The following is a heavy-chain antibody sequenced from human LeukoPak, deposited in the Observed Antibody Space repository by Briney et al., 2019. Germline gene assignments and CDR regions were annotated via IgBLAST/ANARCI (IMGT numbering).Heavy chain of an antibody. Sequence: PGGSLRPSCAVSGSIFSDYEMNWVRQAPGKGLEWVSYIRSSGRKTYYADSVKGRFTISRDNAKNPLYLQMNSLRADDTAIYYCARGPRDPTEYCSRGACAPTYEVWGQGALVTVSS. CDR2: IRSSGRKT. J-gene: IGHJ4*02. CDR3: ARGPRDPTEYCSRGACAPTYEV. V-gene: IGHV3-48*03. D-gene: IGHD2-15*01. CDR1: GSIFSDYE.